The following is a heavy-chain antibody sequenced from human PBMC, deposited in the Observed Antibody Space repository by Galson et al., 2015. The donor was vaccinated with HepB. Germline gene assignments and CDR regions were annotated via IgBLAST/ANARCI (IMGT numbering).Heavy chain of an antibody. V-gene: IGHV3-74*01. J-gene: IGHJ6*02. CDR3: ARSPGGMVATYYYYGMDV. CDR2: INSDGSST. CDR1: GFTFSSYW. D-gene: IGHD5-12*01. Sequence: SLRLSCAASGFTFSSYWMHWVRQAPGKGLVWVSRINSDGSSTSYADSVKGRFTISRDNAKNTLYLQMNSLRAEDTAVYYCARSPGGMVATYYYYGMDVWGQGTTVTVSS.